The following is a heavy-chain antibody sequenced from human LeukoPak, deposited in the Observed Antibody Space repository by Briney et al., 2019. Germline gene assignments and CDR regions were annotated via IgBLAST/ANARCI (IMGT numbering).Heavy chain of an antibody. D-gene: IGHD1-26*01. V-gene: IGHV4-38-2*02. CDR2: IYHSGST. J-gene: IGHJ3*02. CDR1: GYSISSGYY. CDR3: ARTRGWELRVVSAFDI. Sequence: SETLSLTCTVSGYSISSGYYWGWIRQPPGKGLEWIGSIYHSGSTYYNLSLKSRVTISEDTSKNQFSLKLNSVTAADTAVYYCARTRGWELRVVSAFDIWGQGTMVTVSA.